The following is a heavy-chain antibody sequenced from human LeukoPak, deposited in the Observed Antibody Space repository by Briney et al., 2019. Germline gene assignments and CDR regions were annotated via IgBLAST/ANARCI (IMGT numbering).Heavy chain of an antibody. V-gene: IGHV3-30-3*01. J-gene: IGHJ4*02. Sequence: GGSLRLSCVVSGFTVSSNYMGWVRQAPGKGLEWVAVISYDGSNKYYADSVKGRFTISRDNSKNTLYLQMNSLRAEDTAVYYCARDLYGIAGQYWGQGTLVTVSS. CDR1: GFTVSSNY. CDR3: ARDLYGIAGQY. CDR2: ISYDGSNK. D-gene: IGHD6-13*01.